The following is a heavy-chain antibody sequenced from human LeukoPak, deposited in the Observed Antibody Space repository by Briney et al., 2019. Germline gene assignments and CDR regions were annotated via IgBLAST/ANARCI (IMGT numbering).Heavy chain of an antibody. V-gene: IGHV4-59*01. J-gene: IGHJ6*03. Sequence: PSETLSLTCTVSGGSISSYYWSWIRQPPGKGLERVGYIYYSGSPNYNPSLKSRVTISVDTSKNQFSLKLSSVTAADTAVYYCARATLWFGELLSGNYYYYYMDVWGKGTTVTVSS. D-gene: IGHD3-10*01. CDR3: ARATLWFGELLSGNYYYYYMDV. CDR1: GGSISSYY. CDR2: IYYSGSP.